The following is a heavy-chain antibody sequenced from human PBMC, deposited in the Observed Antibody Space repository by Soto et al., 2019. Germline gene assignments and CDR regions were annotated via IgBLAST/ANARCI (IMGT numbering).Heavy chain of an antibody. Sequence: QVHLVESGGGVVQPERSLTLSCAASGFSFRTSGMHWVRQAPGKGLEWVTGMWYDGHVEGYLDSVKGRFTISRDNSNSLMSLQMSNLRVDDTAVYYCARGLPKVAGGAFDIWGHGTMVTVSS. D-gene: IGHD2-15*01. CDR1: GFSFRTSG. V-gene: IGHV3-33*01. J-gene: IGHJ3*02. CDR2: MWYDGHVE. CDR3: ARGLPKVAGGAFDI.